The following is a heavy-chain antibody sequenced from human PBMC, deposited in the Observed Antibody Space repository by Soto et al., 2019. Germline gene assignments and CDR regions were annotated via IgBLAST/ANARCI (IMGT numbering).Heavy chain of an antibody. CDR2: IIPIFGTA. V-gene: IGHV1-69*01. D-gene: IGHD2-21*02. CDR3: ARVSDCGGDCYQYYYYYGMDV. CDR1: GGTFSSYA. J-gene: IGHJ6*02. Sequence: QVQLGQSGAEVKKPGSSVKVSCKASGGTFSSYAIRWVRQAPGQGLEWMGGIIPIFGTANYAQKFQGRVKITADESTSTAYMELSSLRSEDTAVYYCARVSDCGGDCYQYYYYYGMDVWGQGTTVSVSS.